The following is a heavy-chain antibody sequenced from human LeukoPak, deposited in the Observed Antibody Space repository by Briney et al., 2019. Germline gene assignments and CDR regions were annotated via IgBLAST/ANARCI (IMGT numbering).Heavy chain of an antibody. CDR2: ISGSSSTI. CDR1: GFTFSSSS. V-gene: IGHV3-48*02. CDR3: ARDQRAYCSTTSCKYNWFDP. D-gene: IGHD2-2*01. Sequence: QPGGSLRLSCAASGFTFSSSSMNWVRQAPGKGLEWLSYISGSSSTIYYADSVKGRFTISRDNAKNSLYLQMNSLRDEDTAVYYCARDQRAYCSTTSCKYNWFDPWGQGTLVTVSS. J-gene: IGHJ5*02.